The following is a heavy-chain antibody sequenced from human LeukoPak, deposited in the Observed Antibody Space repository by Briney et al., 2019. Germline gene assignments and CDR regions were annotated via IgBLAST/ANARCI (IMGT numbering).Heavy chain of an antibody. CDR1: GFTFSSYS. CDR3: ARDLNCGGDCYSGAFDY. CDR2: ISSSSSYI. D-gene: IGHD2-21*02. Sequence: GGSLRLSCAASGFTFSSYSMNWVRQAPGKGLEWVSSISSSSSYIYYADSVKGRFTISRDNAKNSLYLQMNSLRAEDTDVYYCARDLNCGGDCYSGAFDYWGQGTLVTVSS. V-gene: IGHV3-21*01. J-gene: IGHJ4*02.